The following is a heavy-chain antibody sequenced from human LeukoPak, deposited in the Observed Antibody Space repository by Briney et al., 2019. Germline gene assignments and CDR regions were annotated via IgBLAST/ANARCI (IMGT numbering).Heavy chain of an antibody. CDR1: GGTFSSYA. J-gene: IGHJ4*02. CDR2: IIPIFGTA. D-gene: IGHD1-26*01. CDR3: ARVLGGIVGATGLDY. Sequence: SVKLSCKASGGTFSSYAISWVRQAPGQGLEWMGGIIPIFGTANYAQKFQGRVTITTDESTSTAYMELSSLRSEDTAVYYCARVLGGIVGATGLDYWGQGTLVTVSS. V-gene: IGHV1-69*05.